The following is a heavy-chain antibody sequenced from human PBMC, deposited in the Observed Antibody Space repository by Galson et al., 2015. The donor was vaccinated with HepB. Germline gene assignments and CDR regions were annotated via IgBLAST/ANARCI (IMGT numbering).Heavy chain of an antibody. D-gene: IGHD3-3*01. V-gene: IGHV1-2*02. CDR1: GYTFTTFH. CDR3: ARVGTPSYDFWSGYFLY. Sequence: SVKVSCKASGYTFTTFHMHWVRQAPGQGLEWMGWINPTTSGTNYAQKFQGRVTMTRDTSINTAYMELSRLRSDDTAVYYCARVGTPSYDFWSGYFLYWGQGTLVTVPS. CDR2: INPTTSGT. J-gene: IGHJ4*02.